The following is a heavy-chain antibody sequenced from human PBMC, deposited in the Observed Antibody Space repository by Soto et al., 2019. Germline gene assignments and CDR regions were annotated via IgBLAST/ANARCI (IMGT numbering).Heavy chain of an antibody. V-gene: IGHV4-30-4*01. J-gene: IGHJ5*02. Sequence: SETLSLTCTVSGGSISSYYWSWIRQPPGKGLEWIGYIYYSGSTYYNPSLKSRVTISVDTSKNQFSLKLSSVTAADTAVYYCASQNAITMIAYTGRFDPWGQGTLVTVSS. CDR2: IYYSGST. D-gene: IGHD3-22*01. CDR1: GGSISSYY. CDR3: ASQNAITMIAYTGRFDP.